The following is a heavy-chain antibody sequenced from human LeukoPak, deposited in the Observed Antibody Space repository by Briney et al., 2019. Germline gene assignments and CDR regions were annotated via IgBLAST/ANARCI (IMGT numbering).Heavy chain of an antibody. CDR2: FDPEDGET. V-gene: IGHV1-24*01. CDR1: GYTLTELS. CDR3: ATGYSYGSYYFDY. J-gene: IGHJ4*02. Sequence: GASVKVSCKVSGYTLTELSMQWVRQAPGNGLEWMGGFDPEDGETIYAQKFQGRVTMTEDTSTDTAYMELSRLRSEDTAVYYCATGYSYGSYYFDYWGQGTLVTVSS. D-gene: IGHD5-18*01.